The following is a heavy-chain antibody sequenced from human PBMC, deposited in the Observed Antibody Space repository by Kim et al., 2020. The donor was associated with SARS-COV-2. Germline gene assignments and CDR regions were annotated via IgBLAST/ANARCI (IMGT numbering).Heavy chain of an antibody. J-gene: IGHJ4*02. CDR1: GFTFSSYE. CDR2: ISSSGSTI. V-gene: IGHV3-48*03. D-gene: IGHD3-22*01. CDR3: ARWSVYYYDSIPDPY. Sequence: GGSLRLSCAASGFTFSSYEMNWVRQAPGKGLEWVSYISSSGSTIYYADSVKGRFTISRDNAKNSLYLQMNSLRAEDTAVYYCARWSVYYYDSIPDPYWGQGTLVTVSS.